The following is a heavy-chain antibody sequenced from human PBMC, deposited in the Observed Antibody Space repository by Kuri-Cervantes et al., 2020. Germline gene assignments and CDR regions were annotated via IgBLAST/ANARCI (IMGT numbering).Heavy chain of an antibody. Sequence: AETLSLTCTVSGGSISSGDYYWSWSRQPPGKGLEWIGYIYYSGSTNYNPSLKSRVTISVDTSKNQFSLKLSSVTAADTAVYYCARAPGSRGVVPAAFDIWGQGTMVTVSS. J-gene: IGHJ3*02. D-gene: IGHD2-2*01. V-gene: IGHV4-61*08. CDR3: ARAPGSRGVVPAAFDI. CDR2: IYYSGST. CDR1: GGSISSGDYY.